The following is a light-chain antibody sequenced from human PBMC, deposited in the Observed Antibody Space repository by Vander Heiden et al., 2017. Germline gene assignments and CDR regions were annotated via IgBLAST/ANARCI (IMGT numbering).Light chain of an antibody. CDR2: WAS. CDR1: QSVLYSSNKKTC. J-gene: IGKJ2*01. CDR3: QQYYSTPRT. V-gene: IGKV4-1*01. Sequence: DIVLTQSPDSLAVSLGERATINCKSSQSVLYSSNKKTCVAWYQQKPGQPPKLLIYWASTRESGVPDRFSGSGSGTDFTLTISSLQAEDVAVYYCQQYYSTPRTFGQGTKLEIK.